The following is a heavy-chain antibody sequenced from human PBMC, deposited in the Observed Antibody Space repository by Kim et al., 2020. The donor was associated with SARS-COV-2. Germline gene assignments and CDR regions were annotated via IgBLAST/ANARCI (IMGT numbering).Heavy chain of an antibody. D-gene: IGHD1-26*01. CDR3: ARGSELSVVEMSYGA. J-gene: IGHJ5*02. CDR1: GYTFSSYD. CDR2: IIPNSGAA. Sequence: ASVKVSCKASGYTFSSYDMRWVRQAPGQGLEWMGGIIPNSGAANYAQKFQGRVTITADKSMSTAYMELSSLRSDDTAVYYCARGSELSVVEMSYGAWGQGTMVTVSS. V-gene: IGHV1-2*02.